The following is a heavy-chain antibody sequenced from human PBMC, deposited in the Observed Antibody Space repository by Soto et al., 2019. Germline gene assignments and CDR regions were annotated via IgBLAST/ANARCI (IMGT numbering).Heavy chain of an antibody. CDR1: GINFNDYW. V-gene: IGHV3-7*03. CDR3: GDCYHPY. Sequence: GGSLRLSCAASGINFNDYWMSWVRQAPGKGLEWVANIKEDGSSKYYVDSVKGRFTISRDNAKNSLYLQMNSLRAEDTAPYCGGDCYHPYWGQGTLVTVSS. CDR2: IKEDGSSK. J-gene: IGHJ4*02. D-gene: IGHD2-21*02.